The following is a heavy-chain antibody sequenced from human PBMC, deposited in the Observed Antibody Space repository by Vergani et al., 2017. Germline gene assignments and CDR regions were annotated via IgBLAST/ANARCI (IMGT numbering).Heavy chain of an antibody. V-gene: IGHV3-7*04. CDR1: GFTFSSYW. CDR3: ARVMLSSSWYGVDY. J-gene: IGHJ4*02. CDR2: IKQDGSEK. D-gene: IGHD6-13*01. Sequence: EVQLVESGGGLVQPGGSLRLSCAASGFTFSSYWMSWVRQAPGKGLEWVANIKQDGSEKYYVDSVKGGFTISRDNAKNSLYLQMNSLRAEDTAVYYCARVMLSSSWYGVDYWGQGTLVTVSS.